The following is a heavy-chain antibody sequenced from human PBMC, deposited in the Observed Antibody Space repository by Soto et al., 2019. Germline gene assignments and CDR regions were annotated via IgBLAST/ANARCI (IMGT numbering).Heavy chain of an antibody. V-gene: IGHV3-30-3*01. D-gene: IGHD6-13*01. Sequence: QVQLVESGGGVVQPGRSLRLSCAASGFTFSSYAMHWVRQAPGKGLEWVAVISYDGSNKYYADSVKGRFTISRDNSKNTLYLQMNSLRAEDTAVYYCARDGRYSSFARGYYYYYYGMDVWGQGTTVTVSS. CDR3: ARDGRYSSFARGYYYYYYGMDV. CDR2: ISYDGSNK. CDR1: GFTFSSYA. J-gene: IGHJ6*02.